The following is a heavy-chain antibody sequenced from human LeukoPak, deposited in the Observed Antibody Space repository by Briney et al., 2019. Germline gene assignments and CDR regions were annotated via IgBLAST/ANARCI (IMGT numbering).Heavy chain of an antibody. J-gene: IGHJ6*03. CDR3: ARGALLHFYYFCYMEA. CDR2: IYYSGST. CDR1: GGSISSYY. V-gene: IGHV4-59*01. Sequence: PSETLPLTCTVCGGSISSYYWSWIRQPPGKGLEWIGYIYYSGSTNYNPSLKSRVTISVDTSKNQFSLKLSSVTAADTAVYYCARGALLHFYYFCYMEAWGKGTTVTVSS.